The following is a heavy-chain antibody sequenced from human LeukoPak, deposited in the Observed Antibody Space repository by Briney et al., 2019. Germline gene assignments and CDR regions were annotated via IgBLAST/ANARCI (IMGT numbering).Heavy chain of an antibody. CDR2: IKQDGSEK. J-gene: IGHJ5*02. CDR3: ARVAAPPYNWFDP. Sequence: AGSLRLSCAVSGFTFSSYWMSWVRQAPRKGLGWVANIKQDGSEKYYADSVKGRFTISRDNAKNSLYLQMNSLRAEDTAVYYCARVAAPPYNWFDPWGQGTLVTVSS. D-gene: IGHD6-13*01. CDR1: GFTFSSYW. V-gene: IGHV3-7*01.